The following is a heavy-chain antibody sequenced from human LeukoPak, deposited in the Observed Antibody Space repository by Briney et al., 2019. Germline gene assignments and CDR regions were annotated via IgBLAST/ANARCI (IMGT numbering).Heavy chain of an antibody. V-gene: IGHV3-23*01. Sequence: GGSLRLSCAASGFTFSSYAMSWVRQAPGKGLEWVSAISGSGGSTYYADSVKGRFTISRDNSKNTLYLQMNSLRAEDRAVYYCAKDRRGGWLQPFDYWGQGTLVTVSS. J-gene: IGHJ4*02. D-gene: IGHD5-24*01. CDR3: AKDRRGGWLQPFDY. CDR2: ISGSGGST. CDR1: GFTFSSYA.